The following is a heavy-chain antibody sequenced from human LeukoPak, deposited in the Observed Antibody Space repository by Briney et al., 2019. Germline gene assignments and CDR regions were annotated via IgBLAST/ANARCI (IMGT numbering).Heavy chain of an antibody. V-gene: IGHV1-18*03. CDR3: ARTVGGSSYGYPNYYFDY. D-gene: IGHD5-18*01. Sequence: ASVKVSCKASGYNFSTYAITWVPQVPGQAPEWMGWISAFNGNPNYARKLQGRVTMTTDTSTRTAYMDVRSLRSEDMAMYYCARTVGGSSYGYPNYYFDYWGQGTLVTVSS. CDR1: GYNFSTYA. CDR2: ISAFNGNP. J-gene: IGHJ4*02.